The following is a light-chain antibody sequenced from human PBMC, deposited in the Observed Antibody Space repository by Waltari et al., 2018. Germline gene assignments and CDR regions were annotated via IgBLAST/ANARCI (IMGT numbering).Light chain of an antibody. J-gene: IGLJ2*01. CDR2: EVT. Sequence: QSALTQPASVSGSPGQSITISCTGTSSAVGNYNLVSWYQHHPGKVPKLIIYEVTKRPSVISNRFSGSKSGNTASLTISGLQAEDEGDYYCCSYAGSRIVVFGGGTKMTVL. CDR3: CSYAGSRIVV. V-gene: IGLV2-23*02. CDR1: SSAVGNYNL.